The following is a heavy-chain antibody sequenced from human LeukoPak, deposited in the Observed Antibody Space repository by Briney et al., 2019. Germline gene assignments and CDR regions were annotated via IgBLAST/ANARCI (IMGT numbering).Heavy chain of an antibody. D-gene: IGHD4-17*01. J-gene: IGHJ4*02. Sequence: SETLPLTCTVSGGSISSSSYYWGWIRQPPGKGLGWIGSIYYSGGTYSNPSLKSRVTISVDTSKNQLSLKLTSVTAADTAVYYCARRSMTTVTDWGQGTLVTVSS. CDR3: ARRSMTTVTD. CDR2: IYYSGGT. V-gene: IGHV4-39*01. CDR1: GGSISSSSYY.